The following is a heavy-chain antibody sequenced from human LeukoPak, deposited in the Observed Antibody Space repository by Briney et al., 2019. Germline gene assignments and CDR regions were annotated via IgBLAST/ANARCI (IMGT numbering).Heavy chain of an antibody. J-gene: IGHJ4*02. CDR2: ISDSGGAT. CDR3: AKIRRQLVPFDY. D-gene: IGHD6-13*01. V-gene: IGHV3-23*01. CDR1: GFTFSTSA. Sequence: GGSLRLSCAASGFTFSTSAMSWVRQAPGQGLEWVSVISDSGGATYYGGSVKGRFSISRDNSKNTVYLQMNSLRAEDTAVYFCAKIRRQLVPFDYWGQGTLVTVSS.